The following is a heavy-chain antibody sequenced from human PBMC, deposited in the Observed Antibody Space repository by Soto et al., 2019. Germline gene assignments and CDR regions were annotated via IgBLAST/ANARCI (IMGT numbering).Heavy chain of an antibody. CDR3: ARDVLARRGRGQAAAIEGELDY. Sequence: QVQLVQSGAEEKKPGASVKVSCKASGYTFTSYAMHWVRQAPGQRREWMGWINAGNGNTKYSQKFKRRVTISRDTSASRAYMKLSSLRSDNTAVYYCARDVLARRGRGQAAAIEGELDYWGHGTMGTVTS. CDR2: INAGNGNT. V-gene: IGHV1-3*05. D-gene: IGHD2-2*02. CDR1: GYTFTSYA. J-gene: IGHJ4*01.